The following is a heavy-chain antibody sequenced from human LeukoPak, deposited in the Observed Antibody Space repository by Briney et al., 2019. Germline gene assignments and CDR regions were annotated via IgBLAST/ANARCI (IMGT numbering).Heavy chain of an antibody. Sequence: SETLSLTCTVSGGSISSGSYYWSWIRQPAGKGLEWIGRIYTSGSTNYNPSLKSRVTISVDTSKNQFSLKLSSVTAADTAVYYCARGGPEYSSSWGYGAFDIWGQGTMVTVSS. CDR1: GGSISSGSYY. V-gene: IGHV4-61*02. CDR2: IYTSGST. J-gene: IGHJ3*02. D-gene: IGHD6-6*01. CDR3: ARGGPEYSSSWGYGAFDI.